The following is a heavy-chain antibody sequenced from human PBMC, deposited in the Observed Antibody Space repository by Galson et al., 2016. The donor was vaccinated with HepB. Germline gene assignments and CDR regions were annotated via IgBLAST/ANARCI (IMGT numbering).Heavy chain of an antibody. D-gene: IGHD3-22*01. Sequence: TLSLTCTVSGASIRSGTYYWSWIRQHPEKGLEWIGYVYYSGATYYNPSLKSRVTISIDTSQKQFSLKVSSVAAADTAVYYCARVHSYDTSGPLNWIFDIWGQGTMVAVSS. CDR3: ARVHSYDTSGPLNWIFDI. J-gene: IGHJ3*02. V-gene: IGHV4-31*03. CDR1: GASIRSGTYY. CDR2: VYYSGAT.